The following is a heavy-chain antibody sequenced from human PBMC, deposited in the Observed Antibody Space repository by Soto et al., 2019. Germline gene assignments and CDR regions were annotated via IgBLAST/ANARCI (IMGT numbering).Heavy chain of an antibody. J-gene: IGHJ6*03. Sequence: SETLSLTCAVYGGSFSGYYWSWIRQPPGKGLEWIGEINHSGSTNYNPSLKSRVTISVDTSKNQFSLKLSSVTAADTAVYYCARGGKDFVVVVAATSGTTNYMDVWGKGTTVTVSS. CDR2: INHSGST. CDR1: GGSFSGYY. D-gene: IGHD2-15*01. CDR3: ARGGKDFVVVVAATSGTTNYMDV. V-gene: IGHV4-34*01.